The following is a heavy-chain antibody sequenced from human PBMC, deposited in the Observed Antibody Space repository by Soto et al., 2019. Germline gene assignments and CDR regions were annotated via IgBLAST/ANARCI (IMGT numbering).Heavy chain of an antibody. V-gene: IGHV6-1*01. J-gene: IGHJ5*02. CDR3: AKGDNLGPKTGYAFDP. Sequence: PSQTLSLPCAISGDSVSSNTASWNWLRQSPSRGLEWLGRTYFRSKWYNDYAVSVKSRIIINPDTSNNQFSLQLNSVTPEDTAVYFCAKGDNLGPKTGYAFDPWGQGIMVTVSS. D-gene: IGHD5-12*01. CDR2: TYFRSKWYN. CDR1: GDSVSSNTAS.